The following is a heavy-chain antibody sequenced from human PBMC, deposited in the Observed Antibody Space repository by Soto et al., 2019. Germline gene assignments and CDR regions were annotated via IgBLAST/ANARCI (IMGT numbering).Heavy chain of an antibody. J-gene: IGHJ4*02. V-gene: IGHV1-18*04. CDR3: VRQYFDFWTDYPDFDY. CDR2: ISPNSGRA. CDR1: GYTFSKYD. D-gene: IGHD3-3*01. Sequence: QVQLVQSGAEMKRPGASVKVSCKASGYTFSKYDVSWVRQAPGQGLEWLGWISPNSGRASYSEKFQGRVTMSTDTPTTTASLELRSLRSDDTAVYYCVRQYFDFWTDYPDFDYWGQGALVTVSS.